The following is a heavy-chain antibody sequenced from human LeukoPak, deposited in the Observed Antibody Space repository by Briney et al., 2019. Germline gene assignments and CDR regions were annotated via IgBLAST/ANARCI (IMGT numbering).Heavy chain of an antibody. Sequence: GGSLRLSCAASGFTFSSYSMNWVRQAPGKGLEWVSYISSSSSTIYYADSVKGRFTISRDNAKNSLYLQMNSLRAEDTAVYYCAGTVIAINEIPPNAIKSGESPAEYFQHWGQGTLVTVSS. CDR1: GFTFSSYS. V-gene: IGHV3-48*01. CDR2: ISSSSSTI. D-gene: IGHD2-21*01. CDR3: AGTVIAINEIPPNAIKSGESPAEYFQH. J-gene: IGHJ1*01.